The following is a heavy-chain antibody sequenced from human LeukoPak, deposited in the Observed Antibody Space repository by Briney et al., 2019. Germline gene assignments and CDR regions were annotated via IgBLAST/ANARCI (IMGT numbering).Heavy chain of an antibody. Sequence: GGSLRLSCAASGFTFSSYPMSWVRQAPGKGLECVSTITGSAGTTYYADSVRGRFTISRDNSKNTLYLQMNSLRAEDTAVYYCAKNRDPQLERGSDYWGQGTLVTVSS. CDR1: GFTFSSYP. CDR2: ITGSAGTT. CDR3: AKNRDPQLERGSDY. D-gene: IGHD3-3*01. J-gene: IGHJ4*02. V-gene: IGHV3-23*01.